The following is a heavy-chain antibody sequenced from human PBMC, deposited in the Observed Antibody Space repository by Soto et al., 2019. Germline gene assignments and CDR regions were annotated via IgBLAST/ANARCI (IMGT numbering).Heavy chain of an antibody. J-gene: IGHJ4*02. V-gene: IGHV3-23*01. D-gene: IGHD1-7*01. CDR3: EKYLKRRNSGYFFDY. CDR1: GFTFSTYA. CDR2: VSASGLNT. Sequence: GGSLRLSCAASGFTFSTYAMAWVRQAPGKGLEWVSGVSASGLNTDYADPVKGRFYISRDNSKNTVSLHMNSLRAEDTALYYCEKYLKRRNSGYFFDYWCQGMPVTVS.